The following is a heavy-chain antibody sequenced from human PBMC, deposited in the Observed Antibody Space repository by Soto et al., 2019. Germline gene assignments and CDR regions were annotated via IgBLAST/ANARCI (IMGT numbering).Heavy chain of an antibody. CDR1: GFTFSSYG. Sequence: QVQLVESGGGVVQPGRSLRLSCAASGFTFSSYGMHWVRQAPGKGLEWVAVISYDGINKYYADSVKGRFTISRDNSKNTLYLQMNSLRAEDTAVYYCAKVIGYCSSTSCRYYYYGMDVWGQGTTVTVSS. V-gene: IGHV3-30*18. J-gene: IGHJ6*02. D-gene: IGHD2-2*01. CDR3: AKVIGYCSSTSCRYYYYGMDV. CDR2: ISYDGINK.